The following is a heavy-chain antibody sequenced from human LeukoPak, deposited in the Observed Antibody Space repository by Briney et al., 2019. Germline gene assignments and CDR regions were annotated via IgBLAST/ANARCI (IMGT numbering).Heavy chain of an antibody. CDR3: ARYDFWSGYSGYYYMDV. Sequence: GGSLRLSCAASGFTFSSYWMSWVRQAPGKGLEWVANIKQDGSEKYYVDSVKGRFTISRDNAKNSLYLQMNSLRAEDTAVYYCARYDFWSGYSGYYYMDVWGKGTTVTVSS. CDR2: IKQDGSEK. V-gene: IGHV3-7*01. D-gene: IGHD3-3*01. CDR1: GFTFSSYW. J-gene: IGHJ6*03.